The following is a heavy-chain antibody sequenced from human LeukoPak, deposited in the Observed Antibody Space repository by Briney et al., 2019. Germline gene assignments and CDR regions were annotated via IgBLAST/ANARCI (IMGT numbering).Heavy chain of an antibody. CDR2: ISYDGSNK. CDR1: GFTFSSYA. CDR3: ARDWQGSPGYYFDY. J-gene: IGHJ4*02. V-gene: IGHV3-30*04. Sequence: GGSLRLSCAASGFTFSSYAMHWVRQAPGKGLEWVAVISYDGSNKYYADSVKGRFTISRDNSMNTLYLQMNSLRAEDTAVYYCARDWQGSPGYYFDYWGQGTLVTVSS. D-gene: IGHD2-2*01.